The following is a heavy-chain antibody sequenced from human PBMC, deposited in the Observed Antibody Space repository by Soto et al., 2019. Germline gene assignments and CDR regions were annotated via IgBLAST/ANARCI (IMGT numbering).Heavy chain of an antibody. CDR2: ITNNDYT. CDR3: TLYDALLFDC. J-gene: IGHJ4*02. V-gene: IGHV3-21*01. CDR1: GFSFNAFN. Sequence: GSLRVSCAASGFSFNAFNMTWVRQAPGKGLEWVSAITNNDYTAYADSVKGRFTISRENAKKSLYLQMNSLRAEDTAVYYCTLYDALLFDCWSQGALAPVSP. D-gene: IGHD3-9*01.